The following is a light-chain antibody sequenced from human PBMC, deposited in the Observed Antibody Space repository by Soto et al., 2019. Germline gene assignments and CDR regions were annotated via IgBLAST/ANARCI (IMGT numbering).Light chain of an antibody. CDR1: QSVSNRE. V-gene: IGKV3-20*01. Sequence: EIVMTLSPATLSVSPGERATLSCRAGQSVSNREIAWYQQIPGQAPRLLIFGTSNRATGIPDRFSGSGSGTDSTLSISRLEPEDFAVYYCQQSGSSPPFIFGPGTKVAIK. CDR3: QQSGSSPPFI. CDR2: GTS. J-gene: IGKJ3*01.